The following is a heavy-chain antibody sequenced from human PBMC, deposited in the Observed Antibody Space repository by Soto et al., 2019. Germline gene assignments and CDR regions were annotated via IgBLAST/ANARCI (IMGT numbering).Heavy chain of an antibody. J-gene: IGHJ4*02. Sequence: PGGSLRLSCAASGFIFSNCAMTWVRQGPGRWLEWVSTTSFSGGRTYYADSVKGRFTISRDNSNNTLFLQMSSLRAEDTAIYYCAKDSRAFCGGDCSKDYWGQGXLVTVYS. CDR2: TSFSGGRT. D-gene: IGHD2-21*02. CDR1: GFIFSNCA. CDR3: AKDSRAFCGGDCSKDY. V-gene: IGHV3-23*01.